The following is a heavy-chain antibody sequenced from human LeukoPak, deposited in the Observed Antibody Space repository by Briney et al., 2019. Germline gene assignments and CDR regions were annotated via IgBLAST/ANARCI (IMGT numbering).Heavy chain of an antibody. CDR1: GYTLTGLS. CDR2: FDPEDGET. Sequence: ASVNVSCKVSGYTLTGLSMHWVRQATGKGLERMGGFDPEDGETIYAQKFQGRVTMTEDTSTDTAYMELNSLRSDDTAVYYCATDPGEIVPAAKGPRGDYCYGMDVWGQGTTVTVSS. J-gene: IGHJ6*02. D-gene: IGHD2-2*01. CDR3: ATDPGEIVPAAKGPRGDYCYGMDV. V-gene: IGHV1-24*01.